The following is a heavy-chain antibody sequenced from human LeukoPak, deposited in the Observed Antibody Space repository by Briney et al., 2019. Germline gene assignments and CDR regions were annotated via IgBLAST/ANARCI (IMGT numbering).Heavy chain of an antibody. D-gene: IGHD3-22*01. CDR3: ARDFNYYDSSEGY. CDR1: GYTGTNYG. V-gene: IGHV1-18*01. J-gene: IGHJ4*02. CDR2: ISAYNGNT. Sequence: GASEKVSCKASGYTGTNYGISWVRQAPGQGLEWMGWISAYNGNTNYAQKLQGRVTMTTDTSTSTAYMELRSLRSDDTAVYYCARDFNYYDSSEGYWGQGTLVTVSS.